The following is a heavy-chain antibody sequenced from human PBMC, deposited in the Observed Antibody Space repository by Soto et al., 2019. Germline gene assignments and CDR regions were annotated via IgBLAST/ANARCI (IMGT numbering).Heavy chain of an antibody. CDR3: AREKAIMRAFDI. D-gene: IGHD2-8*01. Sequence: GGSLRLSCAASGFTFRSYWMHWVRQAPGKGLVWVSHINSDGSSTSYADSVKGRFTISRDNAKNSLYLQMNSLRDEDTAVYYCAREKAIMRAFDIWGQGTMVTVSS. V-gene: IGHV3-74*01. J-gene: IGHJ3*02. CDR2: INSDGSST. CDR1: GFTFRSYW.